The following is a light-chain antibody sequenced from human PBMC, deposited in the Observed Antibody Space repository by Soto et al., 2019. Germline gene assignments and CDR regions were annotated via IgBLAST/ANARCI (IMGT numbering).Light chain of an antibody. CDR1: SGDVGGYYY. CDR3: MSYVGSNIFV. V-gene: IGLV2-8*01. Sequence: QSVLTQPPSASGSPGQSVTISCTGTSGDVGGYYYVSWYQHHPGKVPKLIIYEVTKRPSGVPDRFSGSKSGNTASLTVSGLQAEDEADYYCMSYVGSNIFVFGTGTKLTVL. J-gene: IGLJ1*01. CDR2: EVT.